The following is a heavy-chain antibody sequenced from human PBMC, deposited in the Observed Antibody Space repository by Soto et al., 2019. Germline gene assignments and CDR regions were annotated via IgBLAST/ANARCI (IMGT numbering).Heavy chain of an antibody. CDR1: GFTFGDYA. CDR3: AVSSGAAESFDS. Sequence: GGSLRLSCTASGFTFGDYAMNWVRQAPGKGLEWVGFVRAKAYGGTTEYAASVKGRFTISRDDSKTIAYLQMNSLKTEDTAVYHWAVSSGAAESFDSWGQGPLVTVSS. CDR2: VRAKAYGGTT. J-gene: IGHJ4*02. V-gene: IGHV3-49*04. D-gene: IGHD6-25*01.